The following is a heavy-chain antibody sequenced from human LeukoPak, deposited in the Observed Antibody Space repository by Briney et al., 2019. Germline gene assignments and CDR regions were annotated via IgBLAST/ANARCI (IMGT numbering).Heavy chain of an antibody. CDR2: ISAYNDNT. D-gene: IGHD2-2*01. CDR3: ARGSSRATSYHQIGWFDP. CDR1: GYTFTNYG. V-gene: IGHV1-18*01. Sequence: ASVKVSCKASGYTFTNYGINWVRRAPGQGLEWMGWISAYNDNTNYAQKLQGRVTMTTDTSTSTAYIVLISLRSDDAAVYYCARGSSRATSYHQIGWFDPRGQVIVVTVSS. J-gene: IGHJ5*02.